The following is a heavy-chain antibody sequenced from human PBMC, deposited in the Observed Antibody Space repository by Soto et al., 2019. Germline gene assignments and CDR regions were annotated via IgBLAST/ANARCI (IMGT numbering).Heavy chain of an antibody. CDR3: APRRVWSSDWYDWFEP. Sequence: GSGPTLVNPTQTLTLTCTFSGFSLSTNGVRVGWIRQPPGMALEWLAIISWNDEKHYSPSLKNRLTITKDTSKNQVVLTMTNMDPVDTATYYCAPRRVWSSDWYDWFEPWGQGMLVTVSS. CDR2: ISWNDEK. V-gene: IGHV2-5*01. D-gene: IGHD6-19*01. CDR1: GFSLSTNGVR. J-gene: IGHJ5*02.